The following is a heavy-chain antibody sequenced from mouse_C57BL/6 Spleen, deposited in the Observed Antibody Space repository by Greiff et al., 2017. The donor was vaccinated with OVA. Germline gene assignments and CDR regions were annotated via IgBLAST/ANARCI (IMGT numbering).Heavy chain of an antibody. D-gene: IGHD2-4*01. J-gene: IGHJ2*01. CDR2: IDPSDSYT. CDR3: ARLGDYDFDY. CDR1: GYTFTSYW. Sequence: QVHVKQPGAELVMPGASVKLSCKASGYTFTSYWMHWVKQRPGQGLEWIGEIDPSDSYTNYNQKFKGKSTLTVDKSSSTAYMQLSSLTSEDSAVYYCARLGDYDFDYWGQGTTLTVSS. V-gene: IGHV1-69*01.